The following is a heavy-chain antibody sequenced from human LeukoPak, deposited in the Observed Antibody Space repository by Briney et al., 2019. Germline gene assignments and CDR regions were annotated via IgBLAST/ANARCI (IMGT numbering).Heavy chain of an antibody. J-gene: IGHJ4*02. CDR3: TSSFADYYGSGSYDY. V-gene: IGHV3-21*04. CDR1: GFTFSSYS. CDR2: ISSSSSYI. Sequence: GGSLRLSCAPSGFTFSSYSTNWVRQAPGKELEWVSSISSSSSYIYYADSVKGRFTISRDNAKNSLYLQMNSLRAEDTAVYYCTSSFADYYGSGSYDYWGQGTLVTVSS. D-gene: IGHD3-10*01.